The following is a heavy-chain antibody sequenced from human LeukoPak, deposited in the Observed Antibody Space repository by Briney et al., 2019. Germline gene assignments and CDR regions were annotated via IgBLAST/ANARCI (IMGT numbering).Heavy chain of an antibody. CDR2: INPNTGGT. CDR1: GYTFTGYY. V-gene: IGHV1-2*02. CDR3: ARDGNIVATTLDF. D-gene: IGHD5-12*01. J-gene: IGHJ4*02. Sequence: ASVKVSCKASGYTFTGYYMHWVRQAPGLGLEWMGWINPNTGGTSSAQKFQGRVTMTRDTSISTAYMELSSLKSDDTAVYFCARDGNIVATTLDFWGQGALVTVSS.